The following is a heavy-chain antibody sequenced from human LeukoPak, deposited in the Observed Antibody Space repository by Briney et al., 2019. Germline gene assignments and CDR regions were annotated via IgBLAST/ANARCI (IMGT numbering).Heavy chain of an antibody. CDR3: ARMHCSSTSCYTDTFDI. D-gene: IGHD2-2*02. V-gene: IGHV3-7*01. Sequence: GGSLRLSCAASGFTFSRYWMSWVRQAPGKGLEWVANIKQDGSEKYYVDSVRGRFTISRDNAKNSLYPQMNSLRAEDTAVYYCARMHCSSTSCYTDTFDIWGQGTMVTVSS. CDR2: IKQDGSEK. CDR1: GFTFSRYW. J-gene: IGHJ3*02.